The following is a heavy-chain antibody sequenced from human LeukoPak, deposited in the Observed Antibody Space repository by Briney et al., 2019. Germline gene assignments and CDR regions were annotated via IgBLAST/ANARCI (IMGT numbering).Heavy chain of an antibody. V-gene: IGHV1-2*02. D-gene: IGHD6-19*01. CDR2: INPNSGGT. J-gene: IGHJ4*02. CDR3: ARDHSSGWYFLGY. CDR1: GYTFTGYY. Sequence: ASVKVSCKASGYTFTGYYMHWVRQAPGQGLEWMGWINPNSGGTNYQGRVTMTRDTSISTAYMELSRLRSDDTAVYYCARDHSSGWYFLGYWGQGTLVTVSS.